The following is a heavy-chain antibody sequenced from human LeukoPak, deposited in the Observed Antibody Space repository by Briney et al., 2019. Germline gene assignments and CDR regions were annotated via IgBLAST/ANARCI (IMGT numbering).Heavy chain of an antibody. D-gene: IGHD1-7*01. Sequence: GESLKISCKGSGYSFTSYWIGWVHQMPGKGLEWMGIIYPGDSDTRYSPSFQGQVTISADKSISTAYLQWSSLKASDTAMYYCARTRNTNWKYGLYAFDIWGQGTMVTVSS. V-gene: IGHV5-51*07. CDR1: GYSFTSYW. J-gene: IGHJ3*02. CDR3: ARTRNTNWKYGLYAFDI. CDR2: IYPGDSDT.